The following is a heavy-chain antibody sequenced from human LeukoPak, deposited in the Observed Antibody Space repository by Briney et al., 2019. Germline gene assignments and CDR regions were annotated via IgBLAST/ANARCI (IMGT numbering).Heavy chain of an antibody. V-gene: IGHV3-23*01. Sequence: GGSLRLSCAASGFTFSSYAMSWARQAPGKGLGWVSAISGSGGSTYYADSVKGRFTISRDNSKNTLYLQMNSLRAEDTAVYYCAKDFPSSGSYYNYYYYYMDVWGKGTTVTISS. J-gene: IGHJ6*03. D-gene: IGHD3-10*01. CDR3: AKDFPSSGSYYNYYYYYMDV. CDR1: GFTFSSYA. CDR2: ISGSGGST.